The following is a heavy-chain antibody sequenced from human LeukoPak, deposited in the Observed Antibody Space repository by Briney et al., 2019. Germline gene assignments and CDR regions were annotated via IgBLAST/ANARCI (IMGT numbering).Heavy chain of an antibody. CDR1: GFTFSSYA. Sequence: GGSLRLSCAASGFTFSSYAMSWVRQAPGKGLEWVSTISGSGGSAYHADSVKGRFTISRDNSKNTLYLQMNSLRAEDTAVYYCAKALLYSGYQVYWGQGTLVTVSS. CDR3: AKALLYSGYQVY. CDR2: ISGSGGSA. D-gene: IGHD5-12*01. J-gene: IGHJ4*02. V-gene: IGHV3-23*01.